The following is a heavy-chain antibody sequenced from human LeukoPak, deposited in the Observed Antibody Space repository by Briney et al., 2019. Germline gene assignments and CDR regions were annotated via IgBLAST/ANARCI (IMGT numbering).Heavy chain of an antibody. CDR1: GLTFTIYW. V-gene: IGHV3-7*01. CDR2: IKQDGSDK. D-gene: IGHD3-16*01. Sequence: GGSLRLSCAPSGLTFTIYWMSWVRQAPGKGLEWVANIKQDGSDKYYVDSVEGRFTISRDNAKNSLYLQMNSLRADDTAVYYCSRGGRGDYWGQGTVVTVSS. CDR3: SRGGRGDY. J-gene: IGHJ4*02.